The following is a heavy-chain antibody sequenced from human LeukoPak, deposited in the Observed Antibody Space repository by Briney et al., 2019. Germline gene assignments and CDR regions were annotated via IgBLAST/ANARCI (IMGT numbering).Heavy chain of an antibody. D-gene: IGHD2-15*01. CDR2: IIPIFGTA. Sequence: GSSVKVSCKASGGTFSSYAISWVRQAPGQGLEWMGGIIPIFGTANYAQKFQGRVTITADESTSTAYMELSSLRSEDTAVYYCATTPYRSGGSCSGPTYYYYYMDVWGKGTTVTVSS. V-gene: IGHV1-69*01. J-gene: IGHJ6*03. CDR1: GGTFSSYA. CDR3: ATTPYRSGGSCSGPTYYYYYMDV.